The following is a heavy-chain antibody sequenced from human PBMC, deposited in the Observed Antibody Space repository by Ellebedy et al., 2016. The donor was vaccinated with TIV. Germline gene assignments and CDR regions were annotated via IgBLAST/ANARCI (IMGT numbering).Heavy chain of an antibody. V-gene: IGHV3-7*02. J-gene: IGHJ4*02. CDR3: ARTGNDY. D-gene: IGHD1-14*01. CDR1: GFTFSTSW. CDR2: IKQDGSER. Sequence: GGSLRLSCAASGFTFSTSWMSWVRQAPGKGLEWVANIKQDGSERYYVDSVKGRFTISRDNARNSLYLQMNSLRGEDTAVYYCARTGNDYWGQGTLVTVSS.